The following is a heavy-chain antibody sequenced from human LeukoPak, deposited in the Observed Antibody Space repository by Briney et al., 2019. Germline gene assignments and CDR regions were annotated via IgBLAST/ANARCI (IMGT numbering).Heavy chain of an antibody. J-gene: IGHJ4*02. D-gene: IGHD3-22*01. CDR3: AAENFYDRSGYSKAFDY. CDR1: GYTFTVKF. Sequence: ASVKVSCKTSGYTFTVKFLHWLRQAPGQGLEWMAGIEPNSGGAVYGQNFRGWVTVTRDTSVSTAYMELSRLGSDDTAVYYCAAENFYDRSGYSKAFDYWGQGTLVTVSS. CDR2: IEPNSGGA. V-gene: IGHV1-2*04.